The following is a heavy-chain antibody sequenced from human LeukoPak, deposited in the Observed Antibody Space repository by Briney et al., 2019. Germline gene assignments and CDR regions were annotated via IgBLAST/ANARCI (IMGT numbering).Heavy chain of an antibody. D-gene: IGHD2-2*01. CDR2: INHSGST. Sequence: SETLSLTCAVYGGSFSGYYWSWIRQPPGKGLEWIGEINHSGSTNYNPSLKSRVTISVDTSKNQFSLKLSSVTAADTAVYYCARVSRPAAIPFDYWGQGTLVTVSS. J-gene: IGHJ4*02. CDR3: ARVSRPAAIPFDY. V-gene: IGHV4-34*01. CDR1: GGSFSGYY.